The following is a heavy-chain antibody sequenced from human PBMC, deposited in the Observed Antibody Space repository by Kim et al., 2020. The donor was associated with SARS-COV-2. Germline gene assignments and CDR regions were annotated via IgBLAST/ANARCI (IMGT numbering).Heavy chain of an antibody. CDR2: IVVGSGNT. CDR3: AAGSKGSSSSSSALHYYYYMDV. CDR1: GFTFTSSA. J-gene: IGHJ6*03. V-gene: IGHV1-58*02. Sequence: SVKVSCKASGFTFTSSAMQWVRQARGQRLEWIGWIVVGSGNTNYAQKFQERVTITRDMSTSTAYMELSSLRSEDTAVYYCAAGSKGSSSSSSALHYYYYMDVWGKGTTVTVSS. D-gene: IGHD6-6*01.